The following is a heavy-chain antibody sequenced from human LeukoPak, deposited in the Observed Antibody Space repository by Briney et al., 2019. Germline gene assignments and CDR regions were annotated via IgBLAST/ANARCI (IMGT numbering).Heavy chain of an antibody. CDR3: ARDHDFWSGYSDY. V-gene: IGHV3-48*01. CDR2: ISSSSSTI. D-gene: IGHD3-3*01. J-gene: IGHJ4*02. CDR1: GFTFSSYS. Sequence: PGGSLRLSCAASGFTFSSYSMNWVRQAPGKGLEWVSYISSSSSTIYYADSVKGRFTISRDNAKNSLYLQMNSLRAEDTAVYYCARDHDFWSGYSDYWGQGTLVTVSS.